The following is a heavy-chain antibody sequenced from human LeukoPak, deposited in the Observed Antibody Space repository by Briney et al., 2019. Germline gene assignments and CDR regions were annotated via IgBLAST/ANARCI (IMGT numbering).Heavy chain of an antibody. CDR1: GYTLTELS. J-gene: IGHJ4*02. D-gene: IGHD6-19*01. Sequence: PKASVKVSCRVSGYTLTELSMHWVRQAPGKGREWMGGFDPEDGETIYAQKFQGRVTMTEDTSTDTAYMELSSLRSEDTAVYYCATVIAVAGTGLDYWGQGTLVTVSS. V-gene: IGHV1-24*01. CDR2: FDPEDGET. CDR3: ATVIAVAGTGLDY.